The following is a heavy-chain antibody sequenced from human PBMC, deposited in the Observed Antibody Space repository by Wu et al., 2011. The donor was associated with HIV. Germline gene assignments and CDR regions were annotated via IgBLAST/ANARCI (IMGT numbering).Heavy chain of an antibody. Sequence: QVQLVQSGAEVKMPGSSVKVSCKASGGTFSSYAISWVRQAPGQGLEWMGGIIPIFGTADYAQKFQGRVTITADESTSTAYMELSSLRSEDTAVYYCARDRDPILTGYSLGDSWGQGTLVTVSS. CDR3: ARDRDPILTGYSLGDS. J-gene: IGHJ4*02. CDR2: IIPIFGTA. CDR1: GGTFSSYA. D-gene: IGHD3-9*01. V-gene: IGHV1-69*12.